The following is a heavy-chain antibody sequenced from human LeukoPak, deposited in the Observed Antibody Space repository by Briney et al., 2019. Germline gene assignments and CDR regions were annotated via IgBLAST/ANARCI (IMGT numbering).Heavy chain of an antibody. D-gene: IGHD6-19*01. V-gene: IGHV4-30-4*01. CDR2: IYYSGST. CDR1: GGSISSGDYY. CDR3: ARLKQWLETLDY. J-gene: IGHJ4*02. Sequence: SQTLSLTCTVSGGSISSGDYYWSWIRQPPGKGLGWIGYIYYSGSTYYNPSLKSRVTISVDTSKNQFSLKLSSVTAADTAVYYCARLKQWLETLDYWGQGTLVTVSS.